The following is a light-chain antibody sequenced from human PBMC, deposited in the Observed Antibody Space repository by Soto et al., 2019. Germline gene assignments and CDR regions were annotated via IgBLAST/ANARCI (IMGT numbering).Light chain of an antibody. V-gene: IGLV2-23*01. CDR3: CSYAGSSTVV. CDR2: EDS. J-gene: IGLJ2*01. Sequence: QSVLTQTASVSGSPGQSITISCTGTSSDVGSYNLVSWYQQHPGKAPKLMIYEDSKRPSGVSNRFSGSKSGNTASLTISGLQAEDEADYYCCSYAGSSTVVFGGGTKLTVL. CDR1: SSDVGSYNL.